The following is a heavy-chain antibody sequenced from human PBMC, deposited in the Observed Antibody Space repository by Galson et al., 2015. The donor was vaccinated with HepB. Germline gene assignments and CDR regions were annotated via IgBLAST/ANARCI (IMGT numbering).Heavy chain of an antibody. CDR2: VYHTGTT. CDR3: ARQTRGTRRNWFDS. Sequence: SETLSLTCTVSVGSIGTGTHYWGWIRQPPRKGLEWIGSVYHTGTTYYNPSLKSRVTISVDTSKNQFSLRVRSVSASDRAIYYCARQTRGTRRNWFDSWGPGILVTVSS. V-gene: IGHV4-39*01. J-gene: IGHJ5*01. CDR1: VGSIGTGTHY. D-gene: IGHD2-2*01.